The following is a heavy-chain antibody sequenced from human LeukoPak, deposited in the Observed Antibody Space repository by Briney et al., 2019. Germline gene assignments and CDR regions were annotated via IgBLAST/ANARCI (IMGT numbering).Heavy chain of an antibody. D-gene: IGHD3-10*01. CDR2: VAYDGNNK. CDR3: ARESYGSGSYPFDY. V-gene: IGHV3-30*12. CDR1: GFIFSTYG. J-gene: IGHJ4*02. Sequence: GSLRLSCAASGFIFSTYGMHWVRQAPGKGLEWVAFVAYDGNNKYYADSVKGRFTISRDNAKNSLYLQMNSLRAEDTAVYYCARESYGSGSYPFDYWGQGTLVTVSS.